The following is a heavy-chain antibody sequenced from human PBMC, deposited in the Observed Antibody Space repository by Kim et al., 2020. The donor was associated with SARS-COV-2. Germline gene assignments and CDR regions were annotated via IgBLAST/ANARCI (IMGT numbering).Heavy chain of an antibody. CDR3: AKSLQRRQDGMDV. V-gene: IGHV3-23*01. J-gene: IGHJ6*02. Sequence: YPASVRVRFTISRDNSKNTVYLQMNSLRAEDTDVYYCAKSLQRRQDGMDVWGQGTTVTVSS.